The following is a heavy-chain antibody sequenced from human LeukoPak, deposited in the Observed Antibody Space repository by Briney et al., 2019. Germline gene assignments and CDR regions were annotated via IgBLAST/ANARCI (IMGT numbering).Heavy chain of an antibody. CDR3: ARPKTTVTTPDY. D-gene: IGHD4-17*01. J-gene: IGHJ4*02. V-gene: IGHV4-39*01. CDR2: IYYSGST. CDR1: GGSISSSSYY. Sequence: SETLSLTCTVSGGSISSSSYYWGWIREPPGKGLEWIGSIYYSGSTYYTPSLNSRVTISVDTSKNQFSLKLSSVTAADTAVYYCARPKTTVTTPDYWGQGTLVTVTS.